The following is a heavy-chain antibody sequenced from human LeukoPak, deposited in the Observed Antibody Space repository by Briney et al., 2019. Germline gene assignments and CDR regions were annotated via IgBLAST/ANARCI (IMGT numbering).Heavy chain of an antibody. CDR2: ISWDGGST. V-gene: IGHV3-43D*04. D-gene: IGHD3/OR15-3a*01. CDR3: AKDRDYYFEY. CDR1: GFTFGDYV. Sequence: QPGGPLRLSCAASGFTFGDYVMHWVRHTPAKGLEWVSLISWDGGSTSYADSVKGRFTISRDNSKNSLYLQMNTLRPEDTALYYCAKDRDYYFEYWGQGTPVTVSS. J-gene: IGHJ4*02.